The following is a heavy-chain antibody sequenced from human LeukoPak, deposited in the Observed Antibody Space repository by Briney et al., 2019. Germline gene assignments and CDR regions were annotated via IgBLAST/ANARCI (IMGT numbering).Heavy chain of an antibody. V-gene: IGHV3-7*01. J-gene: IGHJ4*02. D-gene: IGHD2-15*01. CDR1: GFTFSSYW. CDR2: IKQGGSEK. Sequence: TGGSLRLSCAASGFTFSSYWMSWVRQAPGKGLEWVANIKQGGSEKYYVDSVKGRFTISRDNAKNSLYLQMNSLRAEDTAVYYCASSGVVAATDYWGQGTLVTVSS. CDR3: ASSGVVAATDY.